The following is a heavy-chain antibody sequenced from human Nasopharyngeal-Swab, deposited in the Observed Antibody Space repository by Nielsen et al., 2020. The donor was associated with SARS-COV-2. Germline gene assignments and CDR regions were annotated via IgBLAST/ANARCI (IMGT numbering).Heavy chain of an antibody. CDR1: GYTFTSYA. CDR3: ARSIVGATTRFDY. D-gene: IGHD1-26*01. J-gene: IGHJ4*02. Sequence: ASVKVSCKASGYTFTSYAMSWVRQAPGQGLEWMGWINTNTGNPTYAQGFTGRFVFSLDTSVSTAYLQISNLKAEDTAVYYCARSIVGATTRFDYWGQGTLVTVSS. V-gene: IGHV7-4-1*02. CDR2: INTNTGNP.